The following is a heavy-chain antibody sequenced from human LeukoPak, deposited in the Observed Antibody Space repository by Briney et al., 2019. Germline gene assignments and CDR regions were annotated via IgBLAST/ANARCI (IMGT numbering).Heavy chain of an antibody. CDR1: GESFSGYY. D-gene: IGHD5-18*01. V-gene: IGHV4-34*01. CDR3: ARGIGCGYSYGYNCFDP. J-gene: IGHJ5*02. Sequence: SETLSLTCAVYGESFSGYYWSCIRQPPGKVLERTGEVNHGGSTNYNPSLKSRVTISVDTAKNQFSLKMSSVTAADTAVYYCARGIGCGYSYGYNCFDPWGQGTLVTVSS. CDR2: VNHGGST.